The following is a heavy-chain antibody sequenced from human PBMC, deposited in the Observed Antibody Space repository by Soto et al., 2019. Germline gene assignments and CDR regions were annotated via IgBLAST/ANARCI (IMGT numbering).Heavy chain of an antibody. CDR3: AKSITFGGVIAYTLEY. V-gene: IGHV3-23*01. Sequence: GGSPRLSCAASGFTFSSYAMTWVRQAPGKGLEWVSGISGPGGTTYYADFVKGRFTISRDNSKNTLFLQLNSLRAEDTAVYYCAKSITFGGVIAYTLEYWGQGALVTVSS. CDR1: GFTFSSYA. J-gene: IGHJ4*02. D-gene: IGHD3-16*02. CDR2: ISGPGGTT.